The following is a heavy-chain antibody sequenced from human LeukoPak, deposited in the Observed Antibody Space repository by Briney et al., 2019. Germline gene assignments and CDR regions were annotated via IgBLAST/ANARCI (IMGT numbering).Heavy chain of an antibody. CDR1: GGSISSSSYY. Sequence: PSETLSLTCTVSGGSISSSSYYWGWIRQPPGKGLEWIGSIYYSGSTYYNPSLKSRVTISVDTSKNQFSLKLSSVTAADTAVYYCASGNYYYYGMDVWGQGTTVTVSS. CDR2: IYYSGST. V-gene: IGHV4-39*07. J-gene: IGHJ6*02. CDR3: ASGNYYYYGMDV.